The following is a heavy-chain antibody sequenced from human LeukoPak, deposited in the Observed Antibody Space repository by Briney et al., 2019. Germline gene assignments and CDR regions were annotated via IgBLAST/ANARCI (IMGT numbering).Heavy chain of an antibody. D-gene: IGHD3-22*01. V-gene: IGHV3-48*04. CDR2: ISSSGSTI. J-gene: IGHJ5*02. CDR1: GFTFSRYS. Sequence: GGSLRLSCEASGFTFSRYSLTWVRQAPGKGLEWVSYISSSGSTIYYADSVKGRFTISRDNAKNSLYLQMNSLRAEDTALYYCAKLPRSSGLPSSWGQGTLVTVSS. CDR3: AKLPRSSGLPSS.